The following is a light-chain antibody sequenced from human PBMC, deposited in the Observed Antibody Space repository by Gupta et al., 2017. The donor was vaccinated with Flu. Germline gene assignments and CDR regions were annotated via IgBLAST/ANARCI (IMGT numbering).Light chain of an antibody. Sequence: QSALTQPASVSGSPGQSITISCTGTNSDVGRSDSVSWYQQHPDKAPKLIIFDVTNRPSGVSSRFSVSKSGNTASLTISGLQAEDETDYYCSSYTSTSTFYVFGTGTRVTVL. CDR1: NSDVGRSDS. CDR3: SSYTSTSTFYV. CDR2: DVT. J-gene: IGLJ1*01. V-gene: IGLV2-14*03.